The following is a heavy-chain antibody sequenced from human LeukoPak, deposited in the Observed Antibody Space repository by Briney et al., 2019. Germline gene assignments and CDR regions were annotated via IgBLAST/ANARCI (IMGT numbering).Heavy chain of an antibody. V-gene: IGHV4-39*07. CDR3: LVRGVIIKTPDYYFDY. J-gene: IGHJ4*02. Sequence: SETLSLTCTVSGGSINSRSYYWGWIRQPPGKGLEWIGNIYYSGSTYYNPSLKSRVTISVDTSKNQFSLKLSSVTAADTAVYYCLVRGVIIKTPDYYFDYWGQGTLVTVSS. CDR2: IYYSGST. CDR1: GGSINSRSYY. D-gene: IGHD3-10*01.